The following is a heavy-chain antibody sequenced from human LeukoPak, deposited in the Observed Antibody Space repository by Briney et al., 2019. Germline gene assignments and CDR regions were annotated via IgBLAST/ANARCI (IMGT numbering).Heavy chain of an antibody. CDR3: ARRLGLRWDLQAFDI. CDR1: GGTFSSYA. J-gene: IGHJ3*02. V-gene: IGHV1-69*05. Sequence: SVKVSCKASGGTFSSYAISWVRQAPGQGLEWMGGIIPIFGTANYAQKFQGRVTITRNNSISTVYMELSSLRSEDTAVYYCARRLGLRWDLQAFDIWGQGTMVTVPS. CDR2: IIPIFGTA. D-gene: IGHD4-23*01.